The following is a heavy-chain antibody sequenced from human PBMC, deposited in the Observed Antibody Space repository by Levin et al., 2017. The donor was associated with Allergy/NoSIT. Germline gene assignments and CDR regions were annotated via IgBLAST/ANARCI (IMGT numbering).Heavy chain of an antibody. CDR3: AKGSTTGAH. CDR2: ISGGGYST. V-gene: IGHV3-23*01. Sequence: GGSLRLSCAASGFTFSTYAMNWVRQAPGKGLEWVSTISGGGYSTYYADSVKGRFTISRDNSKKTLYLQMNSLRAEDTAVYYCAKGSTTGAHWGQGTLVTVSS. J-gene: IGHJ4*02. D-gene: IGHD1-14*01. CDR1: GFTFSTYA.